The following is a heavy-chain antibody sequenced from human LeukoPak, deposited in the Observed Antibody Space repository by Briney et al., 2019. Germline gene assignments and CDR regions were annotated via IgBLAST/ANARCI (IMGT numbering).Heavy chain of an antibody. CDR2: ISGSGGST. CDR1: GFTFSNCA. CDR3: AKDRVLEATDVFDY. Sequence: PGGSLRLSCAACGFTFSNCAMREVRQAPGKGLEWVSAISGSGGSTYYADSVKGRFTISRDNSKNTLYLQMNSLRAEDTAVYYCAKDRVLEATDVFDYWGQGTLVTVSS. D-gene: IGHD1-1*01. V-gene: IGHV3-23*01. J-gene: IGHJ4*02.